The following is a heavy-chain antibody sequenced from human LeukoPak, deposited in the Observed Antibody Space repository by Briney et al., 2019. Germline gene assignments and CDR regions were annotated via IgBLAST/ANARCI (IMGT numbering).Heavy chain of an antibody. CDR1: GFTFSIYT. CDR3: ARFCSGGRCYGYFDY. J-gene: IGHJ4*02. D-gene: IGHD2-15*01. V-gene: IGHV3-21*01. Sequence: PGGSLRLSCAASGFTFSIYTMNWVRQAPGKGLEWVSSISSSNSYIYYADSVKGRFTISRDNAKNSLDLQMNSLRAEDTAVYYCARFCSGGRCYGYFDYWGQGTLVTVSS. CDR2: ISSSNSYI.